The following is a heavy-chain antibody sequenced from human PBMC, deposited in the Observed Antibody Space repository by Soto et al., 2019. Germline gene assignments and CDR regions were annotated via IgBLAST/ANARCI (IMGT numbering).Heavy chain of an antibody. CDR3: SCDKDVGATRESYFDY. CDR2: IRQDEIGK. CDR1: GFTFSSYW. V-gene: IGHV3-7*05. Sequence: EVQLVESGGGLVQPGGSLRLSCAASGFTFSSYWMSWVRQAPGKGLEWVAIIRQDEIGKYYVDSVKGRFTISRDNAKNTLYLQMTSLRAEATAVYYCSCDKDVGATRESYFDYWGQGTLVTVSS. D-gene: IGHD1-26*01. J-gene: IGHJ4*02.